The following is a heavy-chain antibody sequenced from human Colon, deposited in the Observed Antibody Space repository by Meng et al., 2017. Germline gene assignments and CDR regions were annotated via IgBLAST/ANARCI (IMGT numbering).Heavy chain of an antibody. Sequence: QVPRQESGPGLVRPSETLSLTCSVSGGSVSSAGYQWSWIRQPPGKGLEWSGYASTNYNPSLKSRVTISVDTSKNQFSLRLTSVTAADTAVYSCARDHMGSLDYWGQGILVTVSS. J-gene: IGHJ4*02. CDR1: GGSVSSAGYQ. V-gene: IGHV4-61*08. CDR3: ARDHMGSLDY. D-gene: IGHD1-26*01. CDR2: AST.